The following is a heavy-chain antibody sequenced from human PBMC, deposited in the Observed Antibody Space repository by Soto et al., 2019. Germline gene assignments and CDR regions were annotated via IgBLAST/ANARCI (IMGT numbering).Heavy chain of an antibody. CDR1: GFTFDDYG. V-gene: IGHV3-20*01. CDR3: ARTPVTTGYYFYYMDV. D-gene: IGHD4-17*01. Sequence: GGSLRLSCAASGFTFDDYGMSWVRQAPGKGLEWVSGINWNGGSIGYADSVKGRFTISRDDAKNSLYLQMNSLRAEDTALYHCARTPVTTGYYFYYMDVWGKGTTVTVSS. J-gene: IGHJ6*03. CDR2: INWNGGSI.